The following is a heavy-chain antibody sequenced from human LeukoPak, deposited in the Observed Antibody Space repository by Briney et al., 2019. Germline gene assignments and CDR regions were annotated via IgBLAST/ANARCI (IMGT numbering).Heavy chain of an antibody. Sequence: QAGGSLRLSCAASGFTFSSYGMSWVRQAPGKGLEWVSYISSSSSTIYYADSVKGRFTISRDNAKNSLYLQMNSLRAEDTAVYYCARESSGYSYWGQGTLVTVSS. V-gene: IGHV3-48*01. CDR1: GFTFSSYG. J-gene: IGHJ4*02. CDR3: ARESSGYSY. D-gene: IGHD3-22*01. CDR2: ISSSSSTI.